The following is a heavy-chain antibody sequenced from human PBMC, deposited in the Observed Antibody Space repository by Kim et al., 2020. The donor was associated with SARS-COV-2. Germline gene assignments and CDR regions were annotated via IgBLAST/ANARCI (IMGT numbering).Heavy chain of an antibody. J-gene: IGHJ4*02. CDR3: ARDRNSYYYDILTGYVDY. CDR1: GFTFSSYE. Sequence: GGSLRLSCAASGFTFSSYEMNWVRQAPGKGLEWVSYISSSGSTIYYAESVKGRFTISRDNAKNSLYLQMNSLRAEDTAVYYCARDRNSYYYDILTGYVDYWGQGTLVTVSS. D-gene: IGHD3-9*01. V-gene: IGHV3-48*03. CDR2: ISSSGSTI.